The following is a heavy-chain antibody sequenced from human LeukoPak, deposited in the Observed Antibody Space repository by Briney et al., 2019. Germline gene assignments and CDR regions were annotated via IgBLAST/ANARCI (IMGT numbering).Heavy chain of an antibody. J-gene: IGHJ4*02. Sequence: GGSLRLSCAASGFTFSSYWMHWVRQTPGKGLVWVSRISSDGSSADYADSVKGRFTISRDNARDTPYLQMNSLRAEDTAVYYCARRRTSGDLDYWGQGTLVTVSS. D-gene: IGHD2-2*01. V-gene: IGHV3-74*01. CDR3: ARRRTSGDLDY. CDR1: GFTFSSYW. CDR2: ISSDGSSA.